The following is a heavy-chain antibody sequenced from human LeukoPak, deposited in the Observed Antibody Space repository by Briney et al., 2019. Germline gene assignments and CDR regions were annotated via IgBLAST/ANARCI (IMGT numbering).Heavy chain of an antibody. CDR2: IYYSGST. V-gene: IGHV4-59*08. D-gene: IGHD3-10*01. CDR3: ARQVVGSGSYSVFDY. Sequence: PSETLSLTCTVSGGSISSYYWSWIRQPPGKGLEWIGYIYYSGSTNYNPSLKSRVTISVDTSKNQFSLKLSSVTAADTAVYYCARQVVGSGSYSVFDYWGQGTLVTVSS. J-gene: IGHJ4*02. CDR1: GGSISSYY.